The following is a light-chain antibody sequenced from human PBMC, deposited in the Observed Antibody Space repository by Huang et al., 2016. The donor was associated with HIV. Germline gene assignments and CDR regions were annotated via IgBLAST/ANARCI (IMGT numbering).Light chain of an antibody. V-gene: IGKV1-39*01. CDR2: AAS. Sequence: DIQMTQSPSSRSASVGDRVSITCRASQSITTYLNWYQQKRGKAPKLLIFAASTLQSGVPSRFSGSGSGTDFTLTISSLQPEDFATYYCQQSYSALFTFGPGTKVDIK. CDR1: QSITTY. J-gene: IGKJ3*01. CDR3: QQSYSALFT.